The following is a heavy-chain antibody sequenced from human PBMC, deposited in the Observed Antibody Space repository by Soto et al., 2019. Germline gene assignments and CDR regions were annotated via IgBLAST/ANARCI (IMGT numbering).Heavy chain of an antibody. CDR3: ADTALYYCAREIPAAGHFDS. D-gene: IGHD6-13*01. J-gene: IGHJ4*02. Sequence: GASVKVSLKGSGYPLTLFKIHLVRQAPGQRVEWMGWINAGNGNTKYSQNFQGRVTFTRDTSANTAYMELTSQFSLNLHSVTAADTALYYCAREIPAAGHFDSWGQATLVTVSS. CDR2: INAGNGNT. V-gene: IGHV1-3*01. CDR1: GYPLTLFK.